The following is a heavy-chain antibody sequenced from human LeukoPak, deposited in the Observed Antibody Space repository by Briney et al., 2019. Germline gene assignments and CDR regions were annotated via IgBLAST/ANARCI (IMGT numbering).Heavy chain of an antibody. J-gene: IGHJ6*02. CDR2: IIPILGTA. V-gene: IGHV1-69*01. D-gene: IGHD6-6*01. CDR3: ARVSIAARLNYYYGMDV. CDR1: GGTFSSYA. Sequence: SVTVSCTASGGTFSSYAISWVRQAPGQGLEWMGGIIPILGTANYAQKFQGRVTITADESTSTAYMELSSLRSEDAAVYFCARVSIAARLNYYYGMDVWGQGTTVTVSS.